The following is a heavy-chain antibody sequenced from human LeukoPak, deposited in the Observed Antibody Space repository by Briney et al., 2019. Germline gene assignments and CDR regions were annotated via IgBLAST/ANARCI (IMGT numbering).Heavy chain of an antibody. CDR1: GGSISSGTYF. V-gene: IGHV4-61*02. CDR2: IYRSGST. CDR3: ARDYAGSGSYYNWFDP. D-gene: IGHD3-10*01. J-gene: IGHJ5*02. Sequence: SETLSLTCIVSGGSISSGTYFWNWIRQPAGKELEWIGRIYRSGSTNYNPSLKSRVTISVDTSKNQLSLKLSSVTAADTAVYYCARDYAGSGSYYNWFDPWGQGTLVTVSS.